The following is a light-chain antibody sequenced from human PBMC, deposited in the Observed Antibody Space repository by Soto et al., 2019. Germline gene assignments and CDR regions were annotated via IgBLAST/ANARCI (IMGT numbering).Light chain of an antibody. CDR3: HQYGSSTGT. J-gene: IGKJ1*01. V-gene: IGKV3-20*01. CDR1: QSVTSNY. Sequence: EIVLTQSPGTLSSSPGERATLSCRASQSVTSNYLAWYQQKRGQAPRLLIWGASIRATDLPDRFSGGGSGTDFTLTISRLEAEDFAVYYCHQYGSSTGTFGQGTKVEIK. CDR2: GAS.